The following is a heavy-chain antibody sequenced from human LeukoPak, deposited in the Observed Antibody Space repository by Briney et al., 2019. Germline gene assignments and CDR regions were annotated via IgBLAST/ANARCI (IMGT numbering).Heavy chain of an antibody. D-gene: IGHD3-10*01. J-gene: IGHJ6*03. Sequence: GGSLRLSCAASGFTFSSYSMNWVRQAPGKGLEWVSCISSSSSTIYYADSVKGRFTISRDNAKNSLYLQMNSLRAEDTAVYYCARRITMVRGVKYVYYYYYMDVWGKGTTVTVSS. CDR1: GFTFSSYS. CDR2: ISSSSSTI. CDR3: ARRITMVRGVKYVYYYYYMDV. V-gene: IGHV3-48*01.